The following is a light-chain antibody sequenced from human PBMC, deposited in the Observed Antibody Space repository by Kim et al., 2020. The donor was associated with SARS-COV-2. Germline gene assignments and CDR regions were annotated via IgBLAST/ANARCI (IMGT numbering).Light chain of an antibody. V-gene: IGKV3-15*01. CDR1: QTLSGR. CDR3: QQYHWWPLT. CDR2: DTS. Sequence: EIVMTQSPATLSVSPGEGATLSCWASQTLSGRFAWFQQKPGQAPRLLIYDTSTRATDIPARFSGRGSGTEFTLTISSVQSGVLAVYYCQQYHWWPLTFGGETKVDIK. J-gene: IGKJ4*01.